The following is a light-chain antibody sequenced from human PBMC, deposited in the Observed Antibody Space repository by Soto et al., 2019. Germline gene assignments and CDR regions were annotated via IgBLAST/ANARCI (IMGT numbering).Light chain of an antibody. CDR3: QQLNSYPIT. CDR1: QGINTF. V-gene: IGKV1-9*01. CDR2: AAS. Sequence: IQFNQSPSSLSASVGDRVTITCRASQGINTFLAWYQQQAGKEHKLLIYAASTLQSGVPSRFSGSGSGTDFTLTISSLQSEDFATYYCQQLNSYPITFGQGTRLEIK. J-gene: IGKJ5*01.